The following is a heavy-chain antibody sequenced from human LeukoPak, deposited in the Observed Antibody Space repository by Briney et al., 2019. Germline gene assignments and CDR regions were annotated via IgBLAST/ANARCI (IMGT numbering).Heavy chain of an antibody. Sequence: SETLSLTCTVSGGSISSSSYYWGWIRQPPGKGLEWIGSTYYSGSTYYNPSLKSRVTISVDTSKNQFSLKLSSVTAADTAVYYCARIGIAVAGNWFDPWGQGTLVTVSS. J-gene: IGHJ5*02. CDR3: ARIGIAVAGNWFDP. CDR1: GGSISSSSYY. V-gene: IGHV4-39*01. CDR2: TYYSGST. D-gene: IGHD6-19*01.